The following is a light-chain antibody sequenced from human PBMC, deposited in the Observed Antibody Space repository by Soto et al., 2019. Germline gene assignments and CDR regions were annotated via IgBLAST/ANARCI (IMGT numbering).Light chain of an antibody. CDR3: QQHGVT. Sequence: EIVLTQSPGTLSLSPGERPTLSCRASQSLRTNYLAWYQQKPGQAPRLLIYDISYRATGIPDRFSGSGSGTDFTLTISRLEPEDFAVYYCQQHGVTFGQGTRLEIK. V-gene: IGKV3-20*01. J-gene: IGKJ5*01. CDR1: QSLRTNY. CDR2: DIS.